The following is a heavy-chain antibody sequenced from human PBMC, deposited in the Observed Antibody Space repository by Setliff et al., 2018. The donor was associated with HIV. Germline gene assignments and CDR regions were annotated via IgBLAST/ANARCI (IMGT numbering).Heavy chain of an antibody. V-gene: IGHV1-8*01. Sequence: ASVKVSCKASGYTFTNYDINWVRQVTGQGLEWMGWMNPNSGNTGYGQKFQGRVTMTRDTSISTAYMKLSNLGSEDTAVYYCARRIGFDVWGQGTMVTVSS. CDR1: GYTFTNYD. D-gene: IGHD2-15*01. CDR3: ARRIGFDV. CDR2: MNPNSGNT. J-gene: IGHJ3*01.